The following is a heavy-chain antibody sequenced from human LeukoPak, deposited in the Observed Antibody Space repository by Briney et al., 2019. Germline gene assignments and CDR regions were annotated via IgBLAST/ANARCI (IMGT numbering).Heavy chain of an antibody. CDR1: GITLSNYG. J-gene: IGHJ6*02. Sequence: GGSLRLSCAVSGITLSNYGMSWVRQAPGKGLEWVSAISGSGGSTYYADSVKGRFTISRDNSKNTLYLQMNSLRAEDTAVYYCAKPYGMDVWGQGTTVTVSS. CDR3: AKPYGMDV. CDR2: ISGSGGST. V-gene: IGHV3-23*01.